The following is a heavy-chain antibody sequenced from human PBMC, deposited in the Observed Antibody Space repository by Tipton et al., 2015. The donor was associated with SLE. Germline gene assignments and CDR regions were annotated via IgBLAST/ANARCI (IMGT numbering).Heavy chain of an antibody. V-gene: IGHV4-59*08. CDR1: GGFISSHY. Sequence: TLSLTCTVSGGFISSHYWSWIRQPPGKGLEWIGYIYYSGSTNYNPSLKSRVTISVDTSKNQFSLKLSSVTAADTAVYYCARHGTILTGPNFDYWGQGTLVTVSS. J-gene: IGHJ4*02. D-gene: IGHD3-9*01. CDR2: IYYSGST. CDR3: ARHGTILTGPNFDY.